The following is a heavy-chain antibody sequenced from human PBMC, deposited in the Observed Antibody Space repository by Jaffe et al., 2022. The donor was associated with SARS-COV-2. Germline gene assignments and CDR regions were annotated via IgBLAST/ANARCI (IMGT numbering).Heavy chain of an antibody. J-gene: IGHJ2*01. V-gene: IGHV3-7*03. CDR3: VGIWFGETDHWNFGR. Sequence: EVQLVESGENLVQPGGSLRLSCAASGFIFSMYWMSWVRQAPGKGLEWVANIKEDGSQTFYVDSVKGRFTVSRDNAKNSLYLQMNSLRAEDTAVYYCVGIWFGETDHWNFGRWGRGTLVTVSS. CDR2: IKEDGSQT. CDR1: GFIFSMYW. D-gene: IGHD3-10*01.